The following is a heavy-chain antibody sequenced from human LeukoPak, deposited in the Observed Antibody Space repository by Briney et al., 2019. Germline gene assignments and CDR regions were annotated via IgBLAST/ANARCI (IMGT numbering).Heavy chain of an antibody. V-gene: IGHV4-34*01. J-gene: IGHJ4*02. D-gene: IGHD5-24*01. CDR2: INHSGST. CDR1: GGSFSGYY. Sequence: PSETLSLTCAVYGGSFSGYYWSWIRQPPGKGLEWIGEINHSGSTNYNPSLKSRVTISVDTPKNQFSLKLSSVTAADTAVYYCARIVEMATITSYYFDYWGQGTLVTVSS. CDR3: ARIVEMATITSYYFDY.